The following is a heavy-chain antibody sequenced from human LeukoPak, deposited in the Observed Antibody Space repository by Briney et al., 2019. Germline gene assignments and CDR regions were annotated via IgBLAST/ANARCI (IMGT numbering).Heavy chain of an antibody. CDR1: GGSISSGGYY. V-gene: IGHV4-30-2*01. CDR2: IYHSGST. D-gene: IGHD6-13*01. CDR3: ARDRRIAAQPGRGFDP. J-gene: IGHJ5*02. Sequence: SETLSLTCTVSGGSISSGGYYWSWIRQPPGKGLEWIGYIYHSGSTYYNPSLKSRVTISVDTSKNQFSLKLSSVTAADTAVYYCARDRRIAAQPGRGFDPWGQGTLVTVSS.